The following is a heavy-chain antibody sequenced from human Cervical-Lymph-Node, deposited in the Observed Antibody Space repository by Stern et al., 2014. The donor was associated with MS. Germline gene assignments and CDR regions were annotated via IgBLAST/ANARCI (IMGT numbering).Heavy chain of an antibody. V-gene: IGHV4-61*01. CDR2: IDKGGST. Sequence: QVQLQESGPGLVKPSETVSLTCTVSGGSVSSGSHHWTWIRHPPGKGLEWIGNIDKGGSTNCNPSLKSRVTIVLDTSKNQFSLNLNSVTAADTAVYYCGRDSKTYYDRSGYYYGWIDPWGQGTLVTVSS. CDR1: GGSVSSGSHH. D-gene: IGHD3-22*01. J-gene: IGHJ5*02. CDR3: GRDSKTYYDRSGYYYGWIDP.